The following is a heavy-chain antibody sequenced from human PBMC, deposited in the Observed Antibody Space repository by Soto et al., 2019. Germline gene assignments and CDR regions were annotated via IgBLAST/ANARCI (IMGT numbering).Heavy chain of an antibody. D-gene: IGHD4-17*01. CDR3: ARTNGDLDH. CDR2: MNPNSGYM. CDR1: GYTFTSYD. Sequence: QVQLVQSGAEVKKPGASVKVSCKASGYTFTSYDINWVRQATGHGLEWLGWMNPNSGYMGYAQKFQGRVTLTRNTSITTAYMELSSLRYEDTAFYYCARTNGDLDHWGQGTLVTVSS. V-gene: IGHV1-8*01. J-gene: IGHJ4*02.